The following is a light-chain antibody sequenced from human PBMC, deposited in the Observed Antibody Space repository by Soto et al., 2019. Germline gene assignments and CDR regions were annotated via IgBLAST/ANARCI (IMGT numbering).Light chain of an antibody. CDR1: QSILSY. J-gene: IGKJ2*01. Sequence: DIQMTQSPSSLSASGGERVTITCRASQSILSYLNWYQQKPGKAPKLLVYAASSLQTGVPSRFSGSGSGTAFTLTISSLQPEDFATYYCQQSYSTPRTFGPGTRLEVK. CDR2: AAS. CDR3: QQSYSTPRT. V-gene: IGKV1-39*01.